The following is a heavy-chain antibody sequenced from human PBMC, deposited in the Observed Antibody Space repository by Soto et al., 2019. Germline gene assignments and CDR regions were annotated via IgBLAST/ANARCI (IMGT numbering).Heavy chain of an antibody. CDR2: ISAHHDNT. CDR1: GYSFTTHG. V-gene: IGHV1-18*04. J-gene: IGHJ3*02. D-gene: IGHD5-18*01. Sequence: ASVKVSCKASGYSFTTHGISWVRQAPGQGLEWMGWISAHHDNTNYAQKVQGRVTMTTETSTSTAYMELRSLRYDDTAVYYCARLGSRYGSDAFDIWGQGTMVTVSS. CDR3: ARLGSRYGSDAFDI.